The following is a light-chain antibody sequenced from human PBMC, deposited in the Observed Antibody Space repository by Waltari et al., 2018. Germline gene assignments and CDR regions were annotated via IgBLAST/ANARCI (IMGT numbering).Light chain of an antibody. J-gene: IGKJ4*01. CDR2: KAS. Sequence: DVQLTHSPSTLSASVGDRVTITCRASESVKNNLAWYQHQPGKAPKVLVHKASRLESGVPSRCSGSGYGTEFTLTISSLEPDDFATYYCHQYNTLPLTFGGGTKVEIK. V-gene: IGKV1-5*03. CDR1: ESVKNN. CDR3: HQYNTLPLT.